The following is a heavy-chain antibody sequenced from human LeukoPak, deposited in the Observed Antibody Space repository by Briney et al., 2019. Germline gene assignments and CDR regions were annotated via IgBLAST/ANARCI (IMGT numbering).Heavy chain of an antibody. CDR3: ARGYSGYDPTEGESERMDV. J-gene: IGHJ6*02. CDR1: GFTFSSYS. D-gene: IGHD5-12*01. V-gene: IGHV3-NL1*01. CDR2: IHPHGSQT. Sequence: GGSLRLSCAASGFTFSSYSMNWVRQAPGRGLFWVSSIHPHGSQTYYADSVKGRFTISRDNSKNTLYLQMNSLRAEDTAVYYCARGYSGYDPTEGESERMDVWGQGTTVTVSS.